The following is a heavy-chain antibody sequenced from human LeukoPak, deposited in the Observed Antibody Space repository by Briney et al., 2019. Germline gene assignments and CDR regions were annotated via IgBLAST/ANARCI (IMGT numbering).Heavy chain of an antibody. Sequence: SETLSLTCTVSGGSISSYYWSWIRQPPGKGLEWIGYIYYSGSTNYNPSLKSRVTISVDTSKNQFSLKLSSVTAADTAVYYCAGQYYYDSSGYYVNWGQGALVTVSS. J-gene: IGHJ4*02. CDR3: AGQYYYDSSGYYVN. CDR1: GGSISSYY. CDR2: IYYSGST. V-gene: IGHV4-59*01. D-gene: IGHD3-22*01.